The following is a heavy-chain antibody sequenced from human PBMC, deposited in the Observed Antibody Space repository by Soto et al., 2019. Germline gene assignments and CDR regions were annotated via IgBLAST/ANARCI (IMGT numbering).Heavy chain of an antibody. CDR3: ARDRVGYCSSTSCFPFDY. D-gene: IGHD2-2*01. Sequence: SVKFSCKASVGTFSSCSISWVPQSPGQGLEWMRGIIPIFGTANYAQRFQGRVTITADESTSTAYMELSSLRAEDTAVYYCARDRVGYCSSTSCFPFDYWGQGTLVTVSS. J-gene: IGHJ4*02. V-gene: IGHV1-69*13. CDR1: VGTFSSCS. CDR2: IIPIFGTA.